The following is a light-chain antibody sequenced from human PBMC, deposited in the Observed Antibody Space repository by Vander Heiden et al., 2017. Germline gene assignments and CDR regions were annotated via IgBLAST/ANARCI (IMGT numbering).Light chain of an antibody. CDR3: QQNYSIPTWT. V-gene: IGKV4-1*01. CDR1: QSILYSSNNKNY. Sequence: DIVMTQSPDSLALSLGERATINCKSSQSILYSSNNKNYLAWYQQKPGQPPKLLIYWASTREAGVPDRFSGSGYGTDFTLTISSLQAEDVAVYYCQQNYSIPTWTFGQGTKVEIK. CDR2: WAS. J-gene: IGKJ1*01.